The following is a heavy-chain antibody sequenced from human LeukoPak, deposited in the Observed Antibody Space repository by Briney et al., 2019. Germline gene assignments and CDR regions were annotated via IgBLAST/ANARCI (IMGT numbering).Heavy chain of an antibody. V-gene: IGHV3-23*01. CDR3: AKSPAAYDY. D-gene: IGHD2-2*01. CDR2: ISGSGGST. CDR1: GFTFISYA. J-gene: IGHJ4*02. Sequence: GGSLTLSCAASGFTFISYAMSWVRQAPGKGLEWVSAISGSGGSTYYADSVKGRFTISRDISKNTLYLQMNSLRAEDTAVYYCAKSPAAYDYWGQGTLVTVSS.